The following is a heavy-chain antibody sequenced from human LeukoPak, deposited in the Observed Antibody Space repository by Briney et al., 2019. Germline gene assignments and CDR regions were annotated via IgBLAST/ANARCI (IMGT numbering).Heavy chain of an antibody. D-gene: IGHD3-10*01. V-gene: IGHV4-59*11. J-gene: IGHJ6*03. CDR1: GGSISSHY. CDR3: ARAGTMVRGLYYFYMDV. Sequence: SETLSLTCTVSGGSISSHYWSWIRQPPGKGLAWIGYKANSGSTNYNPSLKSRVTISVDTSKNQFSLKLSSVTAADTAMYYCARAGTMVRGLYYFYMDVWGKGTTVTVSS. CDR2: KANSGST.